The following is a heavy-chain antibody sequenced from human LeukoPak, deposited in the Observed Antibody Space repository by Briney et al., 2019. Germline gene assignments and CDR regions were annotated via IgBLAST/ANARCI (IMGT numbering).Heavy chain of an antibody. D-gene: IGHD1-1*01. J-gene: IGHJ4*02. CDR2: IYHSGFT. V-gene: IGHV4-4*02. CDR1: GGSISSTNW. CDR3: ARGIQLERLGPYFDY. Sequence: SETLSLTCAVSGGSISSTNWWSWVRQPPGKGLKWVGEIYHSGFTNYNPSLKSRITISVDKSKNQFSLKLSSVTAADTAVYYCARGIQLERLGPYFDYWGQGTLVTVSS.